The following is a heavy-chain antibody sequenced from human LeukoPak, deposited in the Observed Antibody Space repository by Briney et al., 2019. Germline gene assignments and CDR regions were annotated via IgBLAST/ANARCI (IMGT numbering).Heavy chain of an antibody. CDR2: INGDGSST. CDR1: GFIFSIYW. D-gene: IGHD5-18*01. CDR3: ARDYSYGLDN. Sequence: PGGSLRLSCAASGFIFSIYWMHWVRQAPGKGLVWVSRINGDGSSTGYADSVKGRFTISRDNAKNTLYLQMNSLRAEDMAVYYCARDYSYGLDNWGQGTLVTVSS. J-gene: IGHJ4*02. V-gene: IGHV3-74*01.